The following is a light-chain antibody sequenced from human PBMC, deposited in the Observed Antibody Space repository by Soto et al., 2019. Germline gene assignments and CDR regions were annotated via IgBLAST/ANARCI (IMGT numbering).Light chain of an antibody. CDR2: STS. J-gene: IGKJ4*01. CDR3: QQRSNWPALT. CDR1: QSVNNN. Sequence: EIVMTQSPATLSVSPGEGATLSCRASQSVNNNLALYPQTPGRAPRLLIYSTSTRAIDTADRFSGSGSGTDFTLTVSSLQSEDFAIYYCQQRSNWPALTFGGGTKVDI. V-gene: IGKV3-15*01.